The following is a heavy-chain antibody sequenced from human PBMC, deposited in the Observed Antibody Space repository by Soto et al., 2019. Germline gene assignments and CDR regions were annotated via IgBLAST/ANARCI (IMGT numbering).Heavy chain of an antibody. V-gene: IGHV4-34*01. J-gene: IGHJ4*02. D-gene: IGHD2-8*02. CDR2: INHNGST. CDR1: GGSFSPNY. Sequence: PSETLSLTCTVSGGSFSPNYWTWSLQPPRTGLEWIGEINHNGSTNYNPSLKSRVTISVDTSKNQFSLKLTSVTAADTAVYYCARDKITGLFDYWGQGTLVTVSS. CDR3: ARDKITGLFDY.